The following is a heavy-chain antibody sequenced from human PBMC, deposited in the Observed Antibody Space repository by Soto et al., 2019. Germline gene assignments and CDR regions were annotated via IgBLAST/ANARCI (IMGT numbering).Heavy chain of an antibody. CDR1: GGSVSIASFY. J-gene: IGHJ5*01. V-gene: IGHV4-61*01. Sequence: PSETLSLTCTVSGGSVSIASFYWNWIRQPPGKGLEWIGYISYSGSTNYNPSLRSRVTISVDTSKNQFSLRLTSATAADTAVYYCARGDAINWFDSWGQGTRVTVSS. D-gene: IGHD2-2*01. CDR2: ISYSGST. CDR3: ARGDAINWFDS.